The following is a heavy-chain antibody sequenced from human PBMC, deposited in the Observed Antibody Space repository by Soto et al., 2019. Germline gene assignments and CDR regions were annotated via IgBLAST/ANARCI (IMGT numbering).Heavy chain of an antibody. V-gene: IGHV3-23*01. D-gene: IGHD6-19*01. CDR2: ISDSGGST. CDR3: AKDGGWSLAVAGLFDY. CDR1: GSTFSSDD. Sequence: EVHLLEYGGGLVQPGGSLRLSCVVSGSTFSSDDMSWVRQAPGRGLEWVSGISDSGGSTYYADSVKGRSTISRDNAKNTLYLQMKSLRVEDTALYYCAKDGGWSLAVAGLFDYWGPGTQVTVSS. J-gene: IGHJ4*02.